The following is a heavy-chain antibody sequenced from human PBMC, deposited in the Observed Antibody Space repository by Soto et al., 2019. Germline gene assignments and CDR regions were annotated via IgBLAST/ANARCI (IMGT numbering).Heavy chain of an antibody. J-gene: IGHJ5*02. CDR3: ARHHGPTTSENWFDP. D-gene: IGHD5-12*01. CDR2: ISTYSGDT. V-gene: IGHV1-18*01. CDR1: GYTFFTYD. Sequence: ASVKVYCKASGYTFFTYDISWLRQAPGQGLEWMGWISTYSGDTKYAQKFQGRVTMTTDTSTTTAYLELRSLRSDDTAVYYCARHHGPTTSENWFDPWGQGTLVTVSS.